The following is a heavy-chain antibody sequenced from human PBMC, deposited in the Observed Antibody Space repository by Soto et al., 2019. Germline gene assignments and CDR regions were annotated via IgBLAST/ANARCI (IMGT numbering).Heavy chain of an antibody. CDR2: LSSESTFI. J-gene: IGHJ3*01. CDR3: ARVRSGTYKAFDL. V-gene: IGHV3-11*06. Sequence: QVQLVESGGGLVRPGGSLRLSCAASGFTFSTFYMNWVRQAPGKGLEWVSFLSSESTFISYADSVKGRFTISRDNSKKSLFLQMDSLRVEDTAVYYFARVRSGTYKAFDLWGQGKVVTVSS. D-gene: IGHD1-26*01. CDR1: GFTFSTFY.